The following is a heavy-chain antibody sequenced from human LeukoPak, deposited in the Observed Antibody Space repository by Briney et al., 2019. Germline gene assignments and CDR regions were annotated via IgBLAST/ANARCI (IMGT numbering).Heavy chain of an antibody. J-gene: IGHJ6*02. CDR3: TRHEGEGGNSAPCIYYYYGMDV. CDR1: AFTFSGTS. CDR2: IRSKATNYVP. D-gene: IGHD4-23*01. Sequence: GRCLRLACAAAAFTFSGTSIDWVRQASGKGLGWVGRIRSKATNYVPAYAASVKGRFTISRDDSKNTAYLQMNSLKTEDTAVYYCTRHEGEGGNSAPCIYYYYGMDVWGQGTTVTVSS. V-gene: IGHV3-73*01.